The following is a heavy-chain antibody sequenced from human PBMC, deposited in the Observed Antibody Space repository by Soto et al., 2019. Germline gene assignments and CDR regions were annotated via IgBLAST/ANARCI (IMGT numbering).Heavy chain of an antibody. CDR2: IIPIFGTA. CDR3: ARDGSGSYHKMGYGMDV. D-gene: IGHD3-10*01. V-gene: IGHV1-69*13. J-gene: IGHJ6*02. CDR1: GCTFSSYA. Sequence: SVKVSCKASGCTFSSYAISCVRQAPGQVLEWMGGIIPIFGTANYAQKFQGRVTITADESTSTAYMELSSLRSEDTAVYYCARDGSGSYHKMGYGMDVWGQGTTVTVSS.